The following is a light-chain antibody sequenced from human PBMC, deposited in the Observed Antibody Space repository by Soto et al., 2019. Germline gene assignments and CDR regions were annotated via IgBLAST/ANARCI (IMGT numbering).Light chain of an antibody. Sequence: DIAMTQWPSALSASVGDSFTITYRVSQSISSYLNWYQQKPGKDPKLLIYAASSLQSGVPSRFSGSGSGTDFTLTISSLQPEDFATYYCQQSYSTPQTFGQGTKVDIK. J-gene: IGKJ1*01. CDR3: QQSYSTPQT. CDR2: AAS. V-gene: IGKV1-39*01. CDR1: QSISSY.